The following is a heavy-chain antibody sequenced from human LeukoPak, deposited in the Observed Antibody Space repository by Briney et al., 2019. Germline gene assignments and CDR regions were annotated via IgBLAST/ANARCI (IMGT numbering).Heavy chain of an antibody. D-gene: IGHD6-13*01. CDR3: AKASSSSWYVEYFQH. Sequence: GGSLRLSCAASGFTFDDYAMHWVRQAPGKGLEWVSGISWNSGSIGYADFVKGRFTISRDNAKNSLYLQMNSLRAEDTALYYCAKASSSSWYVEYFQHWGQGTLVTVSS. V-gene: IGHV3-9*01. CDR1: GFTFDDYA. CDR2: ISWNSGSI. J-gene: IGHJ1*01.